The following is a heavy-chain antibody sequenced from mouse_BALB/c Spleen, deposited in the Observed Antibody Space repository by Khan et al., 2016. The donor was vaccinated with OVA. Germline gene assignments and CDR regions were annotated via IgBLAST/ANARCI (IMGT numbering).Heavy chain of an antibody. D-gene: IGHD2-12*01. J-gene: IGHJ4*01. CDR3: AKGNSYVDFTEHF. CDR1: GYTFTNYW. V-gene: IGHV1-63*02. CDR2: IYPGGGYT. Sequence: QVQLQQSGAELVRPGTSVKMSCKTAGYTFTNYWIGWVKQRPGHGLEWIGDIYPGGGYTNYNEKFKGKAKLTADTSSSTAYMPLSSLTSEDSAISYGAKGNSYVDFTEHFWVQGTSVTVSS.